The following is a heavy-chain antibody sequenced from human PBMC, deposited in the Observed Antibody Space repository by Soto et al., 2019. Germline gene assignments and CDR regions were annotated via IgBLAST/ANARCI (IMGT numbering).Heavy chain of an antibody. CDR1: GFTFSSYA. Sequence: QVQLVESGGGVVQPGRSLRLSCAASGFTFSSYAMHWVRQAPGKGLEWVAVISYDGSNKYYADSVKGRFTISRDNSKNTLYLQMNSLRAEDTAVYYCARDSPSYDSGDYDYYFDYWGQGTLVTVSS. CDR2: ISYDGSNK. D-gene: IGHD4-17*01. CDR3: ARDSPSYDSGDYDYYFDY. V-gene: IGHV3-30-3*01. J-gene: IGHJ4*02.